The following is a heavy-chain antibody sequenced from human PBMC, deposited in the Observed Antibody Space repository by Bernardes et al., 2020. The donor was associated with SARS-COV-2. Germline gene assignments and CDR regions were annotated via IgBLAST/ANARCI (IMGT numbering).Heavy chain of an antibody. D-gene: IGHD3-16*02. J-gene: IGHJ4*02. V-gene: IGHV4-34*01. CDR2: INHTGST. CDR3: ARPGGGIPRRVYFDY. CDR1: GGSFSDYY. Sequence: SESLSLTCAVYGGSFSDYYWGWIRQPPGKGLEWIGEINHTGSTNYNPSPKGRVTISVDTSKNQFSLKLSSVTAADTAQYYCARPGGGIPRRVYFDYWGQGTLVTVSS.